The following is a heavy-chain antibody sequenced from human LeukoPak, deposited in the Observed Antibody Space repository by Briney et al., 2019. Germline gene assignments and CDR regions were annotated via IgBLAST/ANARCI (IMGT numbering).Heavy chain of an antibody. CDR2: INTNTGNP. CDR1: GYTFTTYP. J-gene: IGHJ3*02. Sequence: ASVKVSCKASGYTFTTYPMNWVRQAPGQGLEWMGWINTNTGNPTYAQGFTGRFVFSLDTSVSTAYLQISSLKAEDTAVYYCARLNPAVAFDIWGQGTMVTVSS. V-gene: IGHV7-4-1*02. CDR3: ARLNPAVAFDI.